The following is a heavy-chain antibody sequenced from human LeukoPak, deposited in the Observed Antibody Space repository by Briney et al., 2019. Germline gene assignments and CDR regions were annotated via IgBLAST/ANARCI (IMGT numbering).Heavy chain of an antibody. CDR3: ARECHSSGWWFFYYFDY. J-gene: IGHJ4*02. V-gene: IGHV3-48*03. Sequence: PGGSLRLSCAASRFTFSSYEMNWVRQAPGKGLEWVSYISSSGSTIYYADSVKGRFTISRDNAKNSLYLQMNSLRAEDTAVYYCARECHSSGWWFFYYFDYWGQGTLVTVSS. D-gene: IGHD3-22*01. CDR2: ISSSGSTI. CDR1: RFTFSSYE.